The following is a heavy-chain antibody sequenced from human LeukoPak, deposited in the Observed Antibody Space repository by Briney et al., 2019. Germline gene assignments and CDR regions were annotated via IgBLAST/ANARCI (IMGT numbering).Heavy chain of an antibody. CDR3: AKDYKDGWELPSLGFDY. CDR1: GFTFDDYA. D-gene: IGHD1-26*01. Sequence: GRSLRLSCAASGFTFDDYAMHWVRQAPGKGLEWVSGISWNSGSIGYADSVKGRFTISRDNAKNSLYLQMNSLRAEDTALYYCAKDYKDGWELPSLGFDYWGQGTLVTVSS. V-gene: IGHV3-9*01. CDR2: ISWNSGSI. J-gene: IGHJ4*02.